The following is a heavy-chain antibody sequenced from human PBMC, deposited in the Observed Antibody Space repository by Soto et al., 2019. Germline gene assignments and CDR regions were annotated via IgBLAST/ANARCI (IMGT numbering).Heavy chain of an antibody. CDR3: ARGDSTDSFNRVGSFFYNRDLDV. CDR2: INPKSGGT. CDR1: GYSFTDYH. V-gene: IGHV1-2*04. J-gene: IGHJ6*02. Sequence: GASVKVSCKASGYSFTDYHIHWVRQAPGQGLEWLGRINPKSGGTSTAQKFQGWVTMTTDTSISTASMELTRLTSDDTAIYYCARGDSTDSFNRVGSFFYNRDLDVWGQGTTVTVSS. D-gene: IGHD1-1*01.